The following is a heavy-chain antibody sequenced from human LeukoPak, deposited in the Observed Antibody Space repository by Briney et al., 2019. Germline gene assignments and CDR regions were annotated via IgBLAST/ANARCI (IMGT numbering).Heavy chain of an antibody. V-gene: IGHV3-23*01. J-gene: IGHJ4*02. CDR1: GFTFSNYA. CDR2: IIGSSGST. D-gene: IGHD5-12*01. CDR3: AKGGYDYVEVAYFDY. Sequence: GGSLRLSCADSGFTFSNYAMNWVRQAPGKGLEWVSTIIGSSGSTFYADSVKGRFTISKDTSKNTLYLHMSSLRADDTAVYYCAKGGYDYVEVAYFDYWGQGTLVTVSS.